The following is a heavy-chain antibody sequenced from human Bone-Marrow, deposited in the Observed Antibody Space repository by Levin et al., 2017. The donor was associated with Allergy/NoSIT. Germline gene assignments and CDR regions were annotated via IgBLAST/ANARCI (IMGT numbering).Heavy chain of an antibody. Sequence: PGGSLRLSCAASGFTFSSYGMHWVRQAPGKGLEWVAVISYDGSNKYYADSVKGRFTISRDNSKNTLYLQMNSLRAEDTAVYYCAKDRAWNDGTDYWGQGTLVTVSS. CDR1: GFTFSSYG. J-gene: IGHJ4*02. CDR2: ISYDGSNK. V-gene: IGHV3-30*18. CDR3: AKDRAWNDGTDY. D-gene: IGHD1-1*01.